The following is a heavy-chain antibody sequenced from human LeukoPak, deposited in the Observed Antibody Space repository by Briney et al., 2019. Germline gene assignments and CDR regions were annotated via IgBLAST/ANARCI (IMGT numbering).Heavy chain of an antibody. J-gene: IGHJ6*02. D-gene: IGHD1-1*01. CDR3: ARMGHDILVPSGMDV. CDR1: GFTFSGYW. Sequence: GGSLRLSCAASGFTFSGYWMHWVRQAPGKGLVWGSRINNDGSYTSYADSVKGRFTISRDNAKNTLCVQMNSLRAEDTAVYYCARMGHDILVPSGMDVWGQGTTVTVSS. CDR2: INNDGSYT. V-gene: IGHV3-74*01.